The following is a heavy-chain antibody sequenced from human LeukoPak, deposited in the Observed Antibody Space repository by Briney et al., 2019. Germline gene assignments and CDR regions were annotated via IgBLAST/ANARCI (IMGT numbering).Heavy chain of an antibody. CDR1: GLTFSTYG. CDR3: ARDSTAVGGAFDC. CDR2: ISSTSSTI. J-gene: IGHJ4*02. V-gene: IGHV3-48*01. Sequence: PGGSLRLSCAASGLTFSTYGMNWVRQAPGRGLEWLSYISSTSSTIYYTDSVKGRFTISRDSAKKSLYLQMNSLRAEDTAVYYCARDSTAVGGAFDCWGQGTLVTVSS. D-gene: IGHD6-13*01.